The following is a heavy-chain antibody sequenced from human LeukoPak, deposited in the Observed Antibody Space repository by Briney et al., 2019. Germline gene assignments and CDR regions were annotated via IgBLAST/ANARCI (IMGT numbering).Heavy chain of an antibody. V-gene: IGHV3-48*01. CDR1: GFTFSSYS. CDR3: ARGLYYYDSSGRHLDY. Sequence: AGGSLRLSCAASGFTFSSYSMNWVRQAPGKGLEWVSYISSSSSTIYYADSVKGRFTISRDNAKNSLYLQMNSLRAEDTAVYYCARGLYYYDSSGRHLDYWGQGTLVTVSS. CDR2: ISSSSSTI. D-gene: IGHD3-22*01. J-gene: IGHJ4*02.